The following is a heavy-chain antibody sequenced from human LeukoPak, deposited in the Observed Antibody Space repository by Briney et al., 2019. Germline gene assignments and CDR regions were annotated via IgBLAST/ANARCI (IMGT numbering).Heavy chain of an antibody. V-gene: IGHV3-30-3*01. CDR2: ISYDGSNK. CDR1: GFTFSSYA. Sequence: PGGSLRLSCAASGFTFSSYAMHWVRQAPGKGLEGVAVISYDGSNKYYADSVKGRFTIPRDNSKNTLYLQMNSLRAEDTAVYYCARDEERSGWYVLHYYYYYGMDVWGQGTTVTVSS. J-gene: IGHJ6*02. CDR3: ARDEERSGWYVLHYYYYYGMDV. D-gene: IGHD6-19*01.